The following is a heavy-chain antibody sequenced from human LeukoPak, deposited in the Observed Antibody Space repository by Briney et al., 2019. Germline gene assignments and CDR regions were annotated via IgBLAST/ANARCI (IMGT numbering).Heavy chain of an antibody. Sequence: GESLKISCKASGYRFTSYWLGWVRQMPGKGLEWMGIIYPGDSETRYSPSFQGQVTISADKSISTAYLQWSSLKASDTAMYYCALNYYGDWFDPWGQGTLVTVSS. CDR2: IYPGDSET. D-gene: IGHD3-10*01. CDR1: GYRFTSYW. CDR3: ALNYYGDWFDP. V-gene: IGHV5-51*01. J-gene: IGHJ5*02.